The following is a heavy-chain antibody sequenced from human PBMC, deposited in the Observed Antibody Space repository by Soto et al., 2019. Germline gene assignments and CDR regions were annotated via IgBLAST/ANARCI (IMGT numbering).Heavy chain of an antibody. CDR2: ISYDGSNK. CDR1: GFTFSSYA. CDR3: ARAWRVEYYFDY. V-gene: IGHV3-30*04. Sequence: GGSLRLSCAASGFTFSSYAMHWVRQAPGKGLEWVSLISYDGSNKHYADSVKGRFTISRDDSKNTLDVQMNSLKTEDTAVYFCARAWRVEYYFDYWGQGTLVTVSS. J-gene: IGHJ4*02. D-gene: IGHD6-19*01.